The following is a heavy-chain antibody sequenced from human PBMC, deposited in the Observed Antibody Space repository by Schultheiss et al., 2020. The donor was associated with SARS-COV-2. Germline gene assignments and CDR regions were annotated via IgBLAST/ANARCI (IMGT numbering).Heavy chain of an antibody. CDR2: INHSGST. Sequence: SETLSLTCAVYGGSFSGYYWSWIRQPPGKGLEWIGEINHSGSTYYNPSLKSRVTISVDTSKNQFSLKLSSVTAADTAVYYCARLRGAVAGHFDYWGQGTLVTVSS. CDR3: ARLRGAVAGHFDY. D-gene: IGHD6-19*01. CDR1: GGSFSGYY. J-gene: IGHJ4*02. V-gene: IGHV4-34*01.